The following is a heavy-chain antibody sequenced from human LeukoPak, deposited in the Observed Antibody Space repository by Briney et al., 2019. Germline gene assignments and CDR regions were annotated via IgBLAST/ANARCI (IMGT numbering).Heavy chain of an antibody. D-gene: IGHD2-2*02. J-gene: IGHJ1*01. V-gene: IGHV4-4*07. CDR2: IYTSGST. CDR3: TGGLLYSVEYLQH. CDR1: GGSISSYY. Sequence: SETLSLTCTGSGGSISSYYWSWIRQPAGKGLEWIGRIYTSGSTNYNPSLKSRVTMSVDTSKNQFSLKLSSVTAADTAVYYCTGGLLYSVEYLQHWGQGTLVTVSS.